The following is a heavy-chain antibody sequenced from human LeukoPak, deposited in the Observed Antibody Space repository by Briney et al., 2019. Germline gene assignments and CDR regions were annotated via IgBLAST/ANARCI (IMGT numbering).Heavy chain of an antibody. CDR1: GGSINSGGYY. D-gene: IGHD2-15*01. CDR3: ARDGGYCSGGNCFDAFDI. J-gene: IGHJ3*02. V-gene: IGHV4-31*03. Sequence: SQTLSLTCTVSGGSINSGGYYWSWIRQHPGKGLEWIGYIYYSGSTYYNPSLKSRVTISIDTSKNQFSLKLSSVTAADTAVYYCARDGGYCSGGNCFDAFDIWGQGTMVTVSS. CDR2: IYYSGST.